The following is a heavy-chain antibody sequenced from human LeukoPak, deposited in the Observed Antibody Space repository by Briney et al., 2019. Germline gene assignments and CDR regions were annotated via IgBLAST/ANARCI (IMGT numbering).Heavy chain of an antibody. D-gene: IGHD3-10*01. CDR2: ISGSGGST. CDR3: AKDSIPYYYGSGSYPDY. Sequence: GGSLRPSCAASGFTFNNYAMSWVRQAPGKGLEWVSGISGSGGSTYYADSVKGRFTISRDNSKNTLYLRMNSLTAEDTAVYYCAKDSIPYYYGSGSYPDYWGQGTLVTVSS. J-gene: IGHJ4*02. CDR1: GFTFNNYA. V-gene: IGHV3-23*01.